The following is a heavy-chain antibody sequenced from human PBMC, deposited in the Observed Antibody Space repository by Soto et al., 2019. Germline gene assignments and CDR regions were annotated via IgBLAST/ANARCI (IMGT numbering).Heavy chain of an antibody. D-gene: IGHD3-3*01. CDR2: IYYSGST. V-gene: IGHV4-59*13. J-gene: IGHJ3*02. CDR3: ARAGDYDFWSGYSNDAFDI. CDR1: SGSMSGYY. Sequence: SETLSLTCTVSSGSMSGYYCNWSRQPPGKGLEWIGYIYYSGSTNYNPSLKSRVTISVDTSKNQFSLKLSSVTAADTAVYYCARAGDYDFWSGYSNDAFDIWGQGTMVTVSS.